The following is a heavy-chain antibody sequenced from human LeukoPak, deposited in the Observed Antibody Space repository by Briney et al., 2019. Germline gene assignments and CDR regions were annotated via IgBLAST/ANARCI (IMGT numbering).Heavy chain of an antibody. Sequence: ASVKVSCKASGYTLTGYYMHWVRQAPGQGLEWMGWINPNSGGTNYEQNFQGRVTMTRDTSISTAYMELSRLRSDDTAVYYCARGACGSGWEAYDIWGQGTMVTVSS. V-gene: IGHV1-2*02. J-gene: IGHJ3*02. D-gene: IGHD3-10*01. CDR3: ARGACGSGWEAYDI. CDR2: INPNSGGT. CDR1: GYTLTGYY.